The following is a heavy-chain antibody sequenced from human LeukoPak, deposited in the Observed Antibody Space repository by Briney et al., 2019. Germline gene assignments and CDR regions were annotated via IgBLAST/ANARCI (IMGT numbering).Heavy chain of an antibody. J-gene: IGHJ4*02. CDR2: ISYDGSNK. CDR3: ARDQGRIL. V-gene: IGHV3-30-3*01. CDR1: GFTFSSYA. Sequence: GRSLRLSCAASGFTFSSYAMHWVRQAPGKGLEWVAVISYDGSNKYYADSVKGRFTISRDNSENTLYLQMNSLRAEDTAVYYCARDQGRILWGQGTLVTVSS.